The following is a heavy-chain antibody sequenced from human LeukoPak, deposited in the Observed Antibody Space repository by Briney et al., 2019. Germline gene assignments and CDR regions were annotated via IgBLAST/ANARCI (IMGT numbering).Heavy chain of an antibody. CDR1: GFIFTKYA. D-gene: IGHD3-16*01. CDR2: FSGSGGNT. J-gene: IGHJ4*02. Sequence: GGSLRLSCAPSGFIFTKYAMTWSRQAPGMGLQWVSAFSGSGGNTYYADYVKGRFTISRDNSKNTLYLQMNSLRAEDTAIYYCAKWPEGGIPNFDCCGQGALVTVSS. CDR3: AKWPEGGIPNFDC. V-gene: IGHV3-23*01.